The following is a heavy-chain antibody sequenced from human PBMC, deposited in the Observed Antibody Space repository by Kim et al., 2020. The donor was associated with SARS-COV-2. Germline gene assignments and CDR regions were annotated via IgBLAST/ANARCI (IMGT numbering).Heavy chain of an antibody. CDR3: AKDLGLHHYHHTPGYFDP. CDR2: ISDDGSET. Sequence: GGSLRLSCATSGFSFANSAIHWVRQGPGKGPEWVAVISDDGSETYYSDSVKGRFTISRDNSKNTVSLRMNSLTSEDTARYYCAKDLGLHHYHHTPGYFDP. J-gene: IGHJ5*02. CDR1: GFSFANSA. V-gene: IGHV3-30-3*02. D-gene: IGHD2-2*03.